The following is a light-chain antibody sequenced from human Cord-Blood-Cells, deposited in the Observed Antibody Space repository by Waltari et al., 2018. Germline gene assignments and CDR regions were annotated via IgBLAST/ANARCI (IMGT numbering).Light chain of an antibody. CDR2: EGS. V-gene: IGLV2-23*03. CDR1: SSVVGSYNL. CDR3: CSYAGSSTFGV. Sequence: QPARTQPPSVSGSPGRSITIPCPGTSSVVGSYNLVSWYQHHPGKAPKLMIYEGSKRPSGVSNRFSGSKSGNTASLTISGLQAEDEADYYCCSYAGSSTFGVFGGGTKLTVL. J-gene: IGLJ3*02.